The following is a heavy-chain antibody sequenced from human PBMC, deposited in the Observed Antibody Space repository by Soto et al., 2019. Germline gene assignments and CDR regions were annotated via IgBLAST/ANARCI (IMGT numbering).Heavy chain of an antibody. Sequence: SVKVSCKASGGTFSSYAISWVRQAPGQGLEWMGGIIPIFGTANYAQKFQGRVTITADESTSTAYMELSSLRSEDTAVYYCARESSGGSCCGWFDPWGQGTLVTVSS. J-gene: IGHJ5*02. CDR1: GGTFSSYA. CDR2: IIPIFGTA. D-gene: IGHD2-15*01. CDR3: ARESSGGSCCGWFDP. V-gene: IGHV1-69*13.